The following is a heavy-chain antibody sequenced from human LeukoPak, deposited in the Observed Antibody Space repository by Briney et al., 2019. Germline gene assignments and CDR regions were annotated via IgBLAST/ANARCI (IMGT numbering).Heavy chain of an antibody. J-gene: IGHJ5*02. Sequence: GGSLRLSCAASGFTFSSYAMSWVRQAPGKGLEWVSAISGSGGSTYYADSVKGRFTISRDNSKNTLYLQMNSLRAEDTAVYYCAGYGSSSWYWFDPWGQATLVTVSS. CDR2: ISGSGGST. D-gene: IGHD6-13*01. CDR1: GFTFSSYA. V-gene: IGHV3-23*01. CDR3: AGYGSSSWYWFDP.